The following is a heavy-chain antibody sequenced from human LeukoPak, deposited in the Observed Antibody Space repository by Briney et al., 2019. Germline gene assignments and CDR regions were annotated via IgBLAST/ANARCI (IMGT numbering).Heavy chain of an antibody. J-gene: IGHJ4*02. CDR3: ARGRGTMIVVVKPIGAYYFDY. CDR2: IYTSGST. CDR1: GGSISSYY. Sequence: PSETLSLTCTVSGGSISSYYWSWIRQPAGKGLEWIGRIYTSGSTNYNPSLKSRVTMSVDTSKNQFSLKLSSVTAADTAVYYCARGRGTMIVVVKPIGAYYFDYWGQGTLVTVSS. D-gene: IGHD3-22*01. V-gene: IGHV4-4*07.